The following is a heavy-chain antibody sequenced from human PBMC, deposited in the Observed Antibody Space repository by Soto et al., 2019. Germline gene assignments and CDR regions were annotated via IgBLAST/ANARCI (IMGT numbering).Heavy chain of an antibody. CDR3: ARGLYDSGSFYFDF. CDR1: GFNFIRKY. D-gene: IGHD3-10*01. Sequence: ESGGGFIQPGGSLRLSCAVSGFNFIRKYMIWVRQAPGKGLEWVSILYSGGTTYYADSVKGRFTISRDTSENTLYLQMSSLRAEDTAVYYCARGLYDSGSFYFDFWGQGTLVTVSS. CDR2: LYSGGTT. V-gene: IGHV3-53*01. J-gene: IGHJ4*02.